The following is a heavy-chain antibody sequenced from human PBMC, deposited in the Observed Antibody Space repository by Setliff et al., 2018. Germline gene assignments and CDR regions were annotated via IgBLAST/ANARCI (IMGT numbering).Heavy chain of an antibody. Sequence: SETLSLTCTVSGGSISSMIYYWGWIRQPPGKGLEWIGSIYHSGSSYYNTSLRSRVTISVDTSKNQFSLILRSVAAADTAVYYCARGRMRGICSGPSCTYNAWNIWGQGT. CDR2: IYHSGSS. CDR3: ARGRMRGICSGPSCTYNAWNI. CDR1: GGSISSMIYY. D-gene: IGHD2-2*01. J-gene: IGHJ3*02. V-gene: IGHV4-39*07.